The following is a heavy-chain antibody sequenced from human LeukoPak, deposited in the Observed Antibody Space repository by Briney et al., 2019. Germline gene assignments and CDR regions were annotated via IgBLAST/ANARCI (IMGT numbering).Heavy chain of an antibody. CDR3: ARGGMGIQLWSFDD. Sequence: ASVKVSCKASGYTFTTYYMHWVRQAPGQGLDWMGIINPSGGSTIYAQKFLGRVTMTRDTSTNTVYMDLSSLRSDDTAVYYSARGGMGIQLWSFDDWGQGTLVTVSS. CDR1: GYTFTTYY. V-gene: IGHV1-46*01. CDR2: INPSGGST. D-gene: IGHD5-18*01. J-gene: IGHJ4*02.